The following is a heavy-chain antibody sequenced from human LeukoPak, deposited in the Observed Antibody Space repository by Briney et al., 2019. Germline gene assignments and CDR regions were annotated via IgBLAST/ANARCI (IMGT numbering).Heavy chain of an antibody. V-gene: IGHV3-33*01. CDR2: IWYDGSNK. CDR1: GFTFSSYG. D-gene: IGHD1-7*01. Sequence: GGSLRLSCAASGFTFSSYGMHWVRQAPGKGPEWVAVIWYDGSNKYYADSVKGRFTISRDNSKNTLYLQMNSLRAEDTAVYYCARDSWDYPTPDYYYYYGMDVWGQGTTVTVSS. J-gene: IGHJ6*02. CDR3: ARDSWDYPTPDYYYYYGMDV.